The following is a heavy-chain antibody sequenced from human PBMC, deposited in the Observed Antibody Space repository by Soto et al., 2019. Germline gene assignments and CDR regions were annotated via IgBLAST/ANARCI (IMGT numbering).Heavy chain of an antibody. CDR3: ARVGEYSSSPFDY. V-gene: IGHV4-59*01. CDR1: GGSISSYY. CDR2: IYYSGST. Sequence: PSETLSLTCTVSGGSISSYYWSWIRQPPGKGLEWIGYIYYSGSTNYNPSLKIRVTISVDTSKNQFSLKLSSVTAADTAVYYCARVGEYSSSPFDYWGRGTLVTVSS. J-gene: IGHJ4*02. D-gene: IGHD6-6*01.